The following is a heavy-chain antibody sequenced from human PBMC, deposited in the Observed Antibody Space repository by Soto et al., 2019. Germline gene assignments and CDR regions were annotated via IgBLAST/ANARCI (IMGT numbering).Heavy chain of an antibody. CDR1: GFTFTTFSSYW. CDR3: ATSGVDSRFYFDF. D-gene: IGHD3-10*01. CDR2: INGDGSRA. Sequence: EVHLVQSGGGLVQPGGSLRLSCAASGFTFTTFSSYWMHWVRQTPGQGLVWVSRINGDGSRATYADSVKGRFTISRDNAQNTLYLQMDSLRAEDTAMYYCATSGVDSRFYFDFWGQGTPVTVSS. J-gene: IGHJ4*02. V-gene: IGHV3-74*01.